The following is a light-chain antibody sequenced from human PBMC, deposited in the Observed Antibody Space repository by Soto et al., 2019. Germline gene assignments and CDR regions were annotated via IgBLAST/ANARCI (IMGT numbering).Light chain of an antibody. CDR1: QSVDIN. J-gene: IGKJ1*01. Sequence: EIVLTQSPATLSVSPGERVTLSCRASQSVDINLAWYQQKPGQAPRLLMYGASSRATGTPDRISGGGSGTDFTLTISRLEPEDFAVYYCQQYGSSSTFGQGTKVDIK. CDR3: QQYGSSST. V-gene: IGKV3-20*01. CDR2: GAS.